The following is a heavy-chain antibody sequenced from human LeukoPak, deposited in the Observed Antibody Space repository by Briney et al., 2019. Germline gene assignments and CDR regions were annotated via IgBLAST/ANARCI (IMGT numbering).Heavy chain of an antibody. J-gene: IGHJ4*02. CDR3: VRPTSQALDY. V-gene: IGHV3-74*01. CDR2: INIVGSST. Sequence: GGSLRLSCAASGFTFSSYWIHWVRQAPGKGLVWVSRINIVGSSTSHADSVKGRFTISRDNAKNTLSLQMNSLTVEHTAVYYCVRPTSQALDYWGQGTLVTVSP. CDR1: GFTFSSYW.